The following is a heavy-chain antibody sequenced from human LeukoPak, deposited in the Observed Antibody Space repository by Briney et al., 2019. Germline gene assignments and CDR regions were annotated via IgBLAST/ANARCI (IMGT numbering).Heavy chain of an antibody. CDR1: GGSISSYY. CDR2: IYYSGST. V-gene: IGHV4-59*01. D-gene: IGHD3-3*01. J-gene: IGHJ4*02. Sequence: SETLSLTCTVSGGSISSYYWSWIRQPPGKGLEWIGYIYYSGSTNYNPSLKGRVTISVDTSKNPSSLKLSSVTAADTAVYYCARESPRVYYFDYWGRGTLVTVSS. CDR3: ARESPRVYYFDY.